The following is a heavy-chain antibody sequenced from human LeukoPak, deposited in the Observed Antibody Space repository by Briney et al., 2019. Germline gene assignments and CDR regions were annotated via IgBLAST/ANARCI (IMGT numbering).Heavy chain of an antibody. D-gene: IGHD3-22*01. V-gene: IGHV3-23*01. CDR1: GFTFSSYG. Sequence: PGGSLRLSCAASGFTFSSYGMSWVRQAPGKGLEWVSAISGSGGSTYYADSVKGRFTISRDNSKNTLYLQMNSLRAEDTAVYYCAKDMAYDSRGGLDYWGQGTLVTVSS. CDR3: AKDMAYDSRGGLDY. CDR2: ISGSGGST. J-gene: IGHJ4*02.